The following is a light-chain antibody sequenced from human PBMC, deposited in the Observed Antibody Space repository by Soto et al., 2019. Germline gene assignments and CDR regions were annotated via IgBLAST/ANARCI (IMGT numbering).Light chain of an antibody. CDR2: GAS. V-gene: IGKV3-20*01. CDR3: QQYGSSPGT. Sequence: EVLLAQSPFSVGLSPVEISTLSCMASQIVTTSYLAWYQQKPGQAPKLIIFGASIRATDVPDRFSGSGSGTAFTLTISRLEPEDFAVYYCQQYGSSPGTFGHGTKVDIK. J-gene: IGKJ1*01. CDR1: QIVTTSY.